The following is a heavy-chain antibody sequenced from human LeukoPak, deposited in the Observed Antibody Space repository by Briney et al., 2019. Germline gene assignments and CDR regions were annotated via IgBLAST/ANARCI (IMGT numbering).Heavy chain of an antibody. V-gene: IGHV4-4*07. CDR3: ARRTWGSDFDY. CDR2: VYSSGHT. J-gene: IGHJ4*02. CDR1: GGSMNNYY. Sequence: AETLSLTCTVSGGSMNNYYWSWIRQSAGKGLEWIGQVYSSGHTNYNPSLKSRVTMSVDTSKNQFSLSLSSLTAADTAVYYCARRTWGSDFDYWGQGTPVTVSS. D-gene: IGHD7-27*01.